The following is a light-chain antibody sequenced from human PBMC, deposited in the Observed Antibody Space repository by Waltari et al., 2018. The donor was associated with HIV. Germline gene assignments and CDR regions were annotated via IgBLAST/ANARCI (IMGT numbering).Light chain of an antibody. CDR1: HMGRKS. Sequence: SYVLTQPPSVSVAPGQTATIACGGTHMGRKSVHWHQQKPGQAPVLVVYDDTDRPAGIPERFSGSNSGNTATLTISRVEAGDEADYYCQVWDINTDHVLFGGGTKLTVL. CDR3: QVWDINTDHVL. J-gene: IGLJ2*01. V-gene: IGLV3-21*02. CDR2: DDT.